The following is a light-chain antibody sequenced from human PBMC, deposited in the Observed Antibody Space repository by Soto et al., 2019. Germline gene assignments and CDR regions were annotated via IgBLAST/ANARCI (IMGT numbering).Light chain of an antibody. CDR2: DVS. V-gene: IGLV2-14*03. Sequence: QSVLTQPASVSGSPGQSITISCTGTSSDVGGSNYVSWYQHHPGKAPELIIYDVSNRPSGVSDRFSGSKSGNTASLTISGLRTEDEADYYCCSYTFSNTLYVFGTGTKLTVL. CDR1: SSDVGGSNY. CDR3: CSYTFSNTLYV. J-gene: IGLJ1*01.